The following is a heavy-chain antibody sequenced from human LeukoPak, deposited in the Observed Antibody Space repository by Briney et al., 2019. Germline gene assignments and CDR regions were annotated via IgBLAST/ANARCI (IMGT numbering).Heavy chain of an antibody. CDR1: GFTFSSYS. Sequence: GGSLRLSCAASGFTFSSYSMNWVRQAPGKGLEWVSSISSSSSYIYYADSVKGRSTISRDNAKNSLYLQMNSLRAEDTAVYYCARGDPDCSSTSCPSYYYGMDVWGQGTTVTVSS. D-gene: IGHD2-2*01. V-gene: IGHV3-21*01. J-gene: IGHJ6*02. CDR3: ARGDPDCSSTSCPSYYYGMDV. CDR2: ISSSSSYI.